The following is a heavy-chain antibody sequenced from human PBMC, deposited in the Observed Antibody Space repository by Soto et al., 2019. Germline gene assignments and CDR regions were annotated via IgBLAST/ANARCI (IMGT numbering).Heavy chain of an antibody. V-gene: IGHV3-23*01. CDR1: GFTFSSYA. CDR3: ARDRQFSHPRGGMDV. J-gene: IGHJ6*02. D-gene: IGHD3-10*01. Sequence: EVQLLESGGGLVRPGGSLRLSCAASGFTFSSYAMNWVRQAPGKGLEWVSAISGTGYNTYYADSLKGRFTISRANSKNTLSLQMNSLRAEDTAVYYCARDRQFSHPRGGMDVWGQGTTVTVSS. CDR2: ISGTGYNT.